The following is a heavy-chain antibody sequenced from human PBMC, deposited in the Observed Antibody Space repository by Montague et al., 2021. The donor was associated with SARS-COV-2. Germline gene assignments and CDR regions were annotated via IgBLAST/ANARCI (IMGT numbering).Heavy chain of an antibody. J-gene: IGHJ6*02. CDR3: ARGRTVTTFYYYYYYGMDV. CDR2: INHSGST. D-gene: IGHD4-17*01. V-gene: IGHV4-34*01. CDR1: GGSFSGYY. Sequence: GTLSLTCAVYGGSFSGYYWSWIRQPPGKGLEWIGGINHSGSTNXXPSLKSRVTISVDTSKNQFSLKLSSVTAADTAVYYCARGRTVTTFYYYYYYGMDVWGQGTTVTVSS.